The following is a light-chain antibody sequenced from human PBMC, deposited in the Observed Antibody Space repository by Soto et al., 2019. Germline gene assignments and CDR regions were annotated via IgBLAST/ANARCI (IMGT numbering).Light chain of an antibody. CDR1: QSVSSSY. CDR2: GAS. Sequence: EIVLTQSPGTLSLSPGERATLSCRASQSVSSSYLAWYQQKPGQAPRILLYGASSRATGIPDRFSGSGSGTDFTLTISRLEPEDFAVYYWQQYDSSPVTFGQGTKVEIK. J-gene: IGKJ1*01. CDR3: QQYDSSPVT. V-gene: IGKV3-20*01.